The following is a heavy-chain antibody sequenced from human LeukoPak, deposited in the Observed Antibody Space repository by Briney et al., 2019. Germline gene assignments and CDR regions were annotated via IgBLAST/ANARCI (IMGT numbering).Heavy chain of an antibody. V-gene: IGHV3-66*01. J-gene: IGHJ4*02. Sequence: PGGSLRLSCAASGFTVSSNYMSWVRQAPGKGLEWVSVIYSGGSTYYADSVKGRFTISRDNSKNTLYLRMNSLRAEDTAVYYCARGYCSGGSCYSFDYWGQGTLVTVSS. CDR3: ARGYCSGGSCYSFDY. D-gene: IGHD2-15*01. CDR2: IYSGGST. CDR1: GFTVSSNY.